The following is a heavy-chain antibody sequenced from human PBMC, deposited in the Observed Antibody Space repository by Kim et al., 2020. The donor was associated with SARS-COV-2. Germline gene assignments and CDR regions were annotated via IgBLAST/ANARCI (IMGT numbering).Heavy chain of an antibody. CDR2: FDPEDGAT. V-gene: IGHV1-24*01. CDR3: TSGYSGYHHRIFDF. D-gene: IGHD5-12*01. J-gene: IGHJ4*02. CDR1: GFTLSELS. Sequence: ASVKVSCKVSGFTLSELSMHWVRQAPGKGLEWMGGFDPEDGATNYAQKLKGRVTFTEDTSADTAYMELTSLKLDDTAVYYCTSGYSGYHHRIFDFWGQGSLVTVSS.